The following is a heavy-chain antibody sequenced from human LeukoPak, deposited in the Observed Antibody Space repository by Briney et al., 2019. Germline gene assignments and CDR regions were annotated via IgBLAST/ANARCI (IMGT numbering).Heavy chain of an antibody. CDR1: GFTFSSDW. V-gene: IGHV3-7*03. D-gene: IGHD4-17*01. Sequence: PGGSLRLSCAASGFTFSSDWMSWVRQAPGKGLEWVANIKQDGSEKYYVDSVKGRFTISRDNAKNSLYLQMNSLRAEDTAVYYCARAFYGDYYFDYWGQGTLVTVSS. CDR3: ARAFYGDYYFDY. CDR2: IKQDGSEK. J-gene: IGHJ4*02.